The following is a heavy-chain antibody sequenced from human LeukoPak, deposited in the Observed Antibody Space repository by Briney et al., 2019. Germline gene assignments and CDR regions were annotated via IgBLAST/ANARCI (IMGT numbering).Heavy chain of an antibody. Sequence: SETLSLTCNVSGGSISSYSWSWIRQPPGKGLDWIGYIYDSGYTKYNPSLKSRVAISRDPSDYQFSLKLSSVTAADTAVYYCARAGYSYGIDAFDIWGQGALVTVSS. V-gene: IGHV4-59*13. CDR2: IYDSGYT. CDR1: GGSISSYS. CDR3: ARAGYSYGIDAFDI. D-gene: IGHD5-18*01. J-gene: IGHJ3*02.